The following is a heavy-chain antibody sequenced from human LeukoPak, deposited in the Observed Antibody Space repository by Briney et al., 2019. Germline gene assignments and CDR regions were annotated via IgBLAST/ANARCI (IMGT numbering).Heavy chain of an antibody. CDR3: ARAQFQQLVREHYYGMDV. CDR1: GGTFSSYA. CDR2: IIPIFGTA. J-gene: IGHJ6*04. D-gene: IGHD6-13*01. V-gene: IGHV1-69*06. Sequence: SVKVSCKASGGTFSSYAISWVRQAPGQGLEWMGGIIPIFGTANYAQKFQGRVTITADKSTSTAYMELSSLRSEDTAVYYCARAQFQQLVREHYYGMDVWGKGTTVTVSS.